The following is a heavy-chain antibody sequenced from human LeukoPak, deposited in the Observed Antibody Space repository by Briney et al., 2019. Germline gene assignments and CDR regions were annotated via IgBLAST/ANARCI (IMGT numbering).Heavy chain of an antibody. CDR1: GFTVSSNY. CDR2: IYSGGST. D-gene: IGHD3-16*01. J-gene: IGHJ6*04. Sequence: GGSLRLSCAASGFTVSSNYMSWVRQAPGKGLEWVSVIYSGGSTYYADSVKGRFTISRDKSKNTLYLQMNSLRAEDTAVYYCARDLRLDVWGKGTTVTISS. V-gene: IGHV3-53*01. CDR3: ARDLRLDV.